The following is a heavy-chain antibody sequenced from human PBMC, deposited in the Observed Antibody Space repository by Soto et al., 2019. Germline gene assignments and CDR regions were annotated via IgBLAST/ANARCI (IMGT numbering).Heavy chain of an antibody. D-gene: IGHD6-13*01. Sequence: GGSLRLSCAASGFTFSSYAMSWVRQAPGKGLEWVSAISGSGGSTYYADSVKGRFTISRDNSKNTLYLQMNSLRAEDTAVYYCAKGAAAAGLTVSYDAFDIWGQGTMVTVSS. CDR2: ISGSGGST. CDR1: GFTFSSYA. V-gene: IGHV3-23*01. CDR3: AKGAAAAGLTVSYDAFDI. J-gene: IGHJ3*02.